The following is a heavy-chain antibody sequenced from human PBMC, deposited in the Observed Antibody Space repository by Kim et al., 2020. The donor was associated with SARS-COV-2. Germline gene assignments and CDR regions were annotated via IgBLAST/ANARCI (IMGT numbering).Heavy chain of an antibody. J-gene: IGHJ6*02. D-gene: IGHD3-10*01. CDR2: SNAGNGDT. V-gene: IGHV1-3*02. CDR3: ARAHPESYYNGMDV. CDR1: GYTLTSYA. Sequence: ASVKVSCKASGYTLTSYAMHWVRQAPGQRLEWMGWSNAGNGDTKYSQEFQGRVTIIRDTSASIVYMELSSLRYEDMAMYYCARAHPESYYNGMDVWGHG.